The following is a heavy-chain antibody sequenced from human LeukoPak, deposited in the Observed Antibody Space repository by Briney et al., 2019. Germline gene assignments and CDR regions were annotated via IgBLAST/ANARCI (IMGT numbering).Heavy chain of an antibody. D-gene: IGHD3-22*01. V-gene: IGHV3-23*01. J-gene: IGHJ4*02. CDR1: GFSFSNYA. CDR3: AKSAYYDASGYYREYYFDY. Sequence: GGSLRLSCVPSGFSFSNYAMSWVRQAPGKGLEWVSSISGSGGSTHYADSVKGQFTISRDKTKNTLYMQMNSLRAEDTAVYYCAKSAYYDASGYYREYYFDYWGQGTLVTVSS. CDR2: ISGSGGST.